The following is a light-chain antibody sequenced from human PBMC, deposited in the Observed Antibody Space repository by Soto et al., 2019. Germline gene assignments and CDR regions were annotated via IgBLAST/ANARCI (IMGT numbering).Light chain of an antibody. CDR2: EVS. V-gene: IGLV2-14*01. Sequence: QSVLTQPASVSGSPGQSITISCTGTSSYIGGDNYVSWYQQHPGRAPKLMIYEVSNRPSGVSNRFPGSKSGNTASLTISGLQTEDEADYYCTSYTSSSTYVFGTGTKVTVL. CDR1: SSYIGGDNY. J-gene: IGLJ1*01. CDR3: TSYTSSSTYV.